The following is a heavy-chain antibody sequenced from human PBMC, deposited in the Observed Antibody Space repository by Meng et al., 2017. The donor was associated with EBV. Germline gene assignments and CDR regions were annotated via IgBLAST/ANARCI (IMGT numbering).Heavy chain of an antibody. CDR2: FLPSLGAT. V-gene: IGHV1-69*01. CDR1: GGPFRYYG. D-gene: IGHD3-10*01. CDR3: ASESGRGYTPDY. J-gene: IGHJ4*02. Sequence: VQAAVQVKKPGASVSVSCKTSGGPFRYYGISWVRQSPGQGLEWLGGFLPSLGATNYAQKFHGRVKITADESTSTHYMDLSSLRSEDTAIYYCASESGRGYTPDYWGQGTLVTVSS.